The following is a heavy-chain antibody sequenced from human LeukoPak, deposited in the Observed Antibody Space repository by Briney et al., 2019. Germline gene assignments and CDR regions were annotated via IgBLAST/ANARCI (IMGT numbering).Heavy chain of an antibody. V-gene: IGHV3-7*01. CDR2: IKHDGSET. CDR3: TRGALEVDSGYRPPRY. J-gene: IGHJ4*02. Sequence: PGGSLRLSCEVSGFTFDKYWMTWVRQAPGKGLEWVANIKHDGSETHYVDSVKGRFTISRDNSKNSLYLQMNSLRAEDTAVYHCTRGALEVDSGYRPPRYWGQGTLVTVSS. CDR1: GFTFDKYW. D-gene: IGHD3-22*01.